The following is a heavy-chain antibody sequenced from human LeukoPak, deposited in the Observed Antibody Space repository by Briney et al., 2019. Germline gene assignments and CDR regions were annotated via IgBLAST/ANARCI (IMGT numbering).Heavy chain of an antibody. J-gene: IGHJ4*02. CDR2: INPNSGGT. D-gene: IGHD2-15*01. CDR1: GYTFTSYY. Sequence: ASVKVSCKASGYTFTSYYMHWVRQAPGQGLEWMGWINPNSGGTNYAQKFQGRVTMTRDTSISTAYMELSRLRSDDTAVYYCARSSSGYCSGGSCYHGDYWGQGTLVTVSS. CDR3: ARSSSGYCSGGSCYHGDY. V-gene: IGHV1-2*02.